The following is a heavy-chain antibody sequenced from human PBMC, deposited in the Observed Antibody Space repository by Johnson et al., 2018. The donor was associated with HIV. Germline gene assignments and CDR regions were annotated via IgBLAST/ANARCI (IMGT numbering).Heavy chain of an antibody. CDR3: ARASYVDAFDI. V-gene: IGHV3-7*04. Sequence: VQLVESGGGLVQPGGSLRLSCAASGFSFSNAWMSWVRQAPGKGLEWVANIKQDGSEKYYVDSVKGRFTISRDNAKNSLYLQMNSLRAEDTAVYYCARASYVDAFDIWGQGTMVTVSS. D-gene: IGHD1-26*01. CDR2: IKQDGSEK. CDR1: GFSFSNAW. J-gene: IGHJ3*02.